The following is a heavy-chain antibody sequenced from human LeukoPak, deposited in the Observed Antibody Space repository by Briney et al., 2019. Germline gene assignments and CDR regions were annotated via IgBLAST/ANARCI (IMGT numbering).Heavy chain of an antibody. D-gene: IGHD3-22*01. CDR3: TTTGRSPAYDGGAFHHYYFMDV. V-gene: IGHV3-15*01. CDR1: GSTFRNDW. Sequence: GGPLRLSCEGAGSTFRNDWMSWVRQAPGKGLEWVGHIKSKFDGGTTEYAAPVRGRFTISTDDSKSTLFLQMNSLRVEDTAVYYCTTTGRSPAYDGGAFHHYYFMDVWGIGTTVTVSS. CDR2: IKSKFDGGTT. J-gene: IGHJ6*03.